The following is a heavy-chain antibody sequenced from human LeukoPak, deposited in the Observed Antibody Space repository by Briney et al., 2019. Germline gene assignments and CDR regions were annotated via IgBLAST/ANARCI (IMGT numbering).Heavy chain of an antibody. D-gene: IGHD1-26*01. CDR1: GDSISSYV. Sequence: SETLSLTCTVSGDSISSYVWSWIRQPPGKGLEWIGYNSGSTNYNPSLKSRVTILLDRPKNQFSLKLSSVTAADTAVYYCARGRGYGGNYLRSFDIWGQGTMVTVSS. CDR3: ARGRGYGGNYLRSFDI. V-gene: IGHV4-59*08. CDR2: NSGST. J-gene: IGHJ3*02.